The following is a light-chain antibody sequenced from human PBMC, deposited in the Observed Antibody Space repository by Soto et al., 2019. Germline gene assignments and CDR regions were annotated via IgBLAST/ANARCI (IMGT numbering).Light chain of an antibody. CDR1: QSIGNY. V-gene: IGKV3-11*01. CDR2: ATS. Sequence: EVVLTQSPATLSLSPGEGATLSCRASQSIGNYLAWYQQKPGQAPRLLIYATSSRATGIPARFSGSGSGTDFTLTISSLEPEDFAVYYCQQRSSWPFTFGPGTKGIS. CDR3: QQRSSWPFT. J-gene: IGKJ3*01.